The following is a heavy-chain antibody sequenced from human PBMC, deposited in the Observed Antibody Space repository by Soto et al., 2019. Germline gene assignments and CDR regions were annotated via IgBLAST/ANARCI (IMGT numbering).Heavy chain of an antibody. J-gene: IGHJ4*02. CDR2: IYHSGST. D-gene: IGHD3-22*01. CDR3: ARGHGITMIVAPFDY. V-gene: IGHV4-38-2*01. CDR1: GYSISSGYY. Sequence: WETLSLTCAVSGYSISSGYYWGWIRQPPGKGLEWIGSIYHSGSTYYNPSLKSRVTISVDTSKNQFSLKLSSVTAADTAVYYCARGHGITMIVAPFDYWGQGTLVTVSS.